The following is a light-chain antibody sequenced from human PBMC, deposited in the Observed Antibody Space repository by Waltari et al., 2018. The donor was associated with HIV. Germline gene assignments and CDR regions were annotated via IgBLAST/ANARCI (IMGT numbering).Light chain of an antibody. CDR1: SSNI. J-gene: IGLJ2*01. V-gene: IGLV1-47*01. CDR2: RNN. CDR3: AAWGDSLSGPVV. Sequence: QSVLTQPPSVSGTPGQRVTISCSGSSSNIHWYQQLQGTAPRLLIYRNNQRHSGVPDRFTGSKSGTSASLAISWLRSEDEADYHCAAWGDSLSGPVVFGGGTKLTVL.